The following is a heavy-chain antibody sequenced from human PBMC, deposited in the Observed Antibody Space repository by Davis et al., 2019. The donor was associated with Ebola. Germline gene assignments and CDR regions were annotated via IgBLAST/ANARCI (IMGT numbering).Heavy chain of an antibody. V-gene: IGHV3-23*01. Sequence: GGSLRLSCAASGFSFSNYAMSWVRQAPGKGLEWVSCISTSGGNTHYADSVKGRFTISRDNSKNTLYLQMNSLRAEDTAVYYCARDLFWSMLYSDAFDIWGQGTMVTVSS. J-gene: IGHJ3*02. CDR3: ARDLFWSMLYSDAFDI. CDR1: GFSFSNYA. D-gene: IGHD2-8*01. CDR2: ISTSGGNT.